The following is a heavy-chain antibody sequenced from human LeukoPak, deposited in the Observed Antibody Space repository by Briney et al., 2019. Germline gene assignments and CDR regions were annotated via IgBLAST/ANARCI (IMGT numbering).Heavy chain of an antibody. CDR1: GGSISSYY. CDR2: IYYSGST. V-gene: IGHV4-59*08. J-gene: IGHJ4*02. Sequence: SETLSLTCTVSGGSISSYYWSWIRQPPGKGLEWIGYIYYSGSTNYDPSLKSRVTISVDTSKNQFSLKLSSVTAADTAVYYCARGLRYFDWFSGYWGQGTLVTVSS. CDR3: ARGLRYFDWFSGY. D-gene: IGHD3-9*01.